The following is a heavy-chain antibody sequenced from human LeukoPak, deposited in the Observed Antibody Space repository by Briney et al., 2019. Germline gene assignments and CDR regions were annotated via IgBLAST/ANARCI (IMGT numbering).Heavy chain of an antibody. CDR3: ARGPDDFDY. CDR1: GGSISGYH. D-gene: IGHD5-24*01. J-gene: IGHJ4*02. V-gene: IGHV4-59*01. Sequence: SETLSLTCTVSGGSISGYHWSWFRQPPGKGLEWIAYIYYRGTTRYNPSLKSRVTISVDTSKNQFSLNLNSVTAADTAVYYCARGPDDFDYWGQGTLVTVSS. CDR2: IYYRGTT.